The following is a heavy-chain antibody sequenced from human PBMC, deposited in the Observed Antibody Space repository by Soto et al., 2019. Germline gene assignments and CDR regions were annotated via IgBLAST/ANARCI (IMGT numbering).Heavy chain of an antibody. CDR2: ISAYNGNT. Sequence: ASVKVSCKASGYTFTSYGTSWVRQAPGQGLEWVGWISAYNGNTNYAQKLQGRVTMTTDTSTSTAYMELRSLRSDDTAVYYCARKAVAGPWAFDIWGQGTMVTVS. V-gene: IGHV1-18*01. CDR3: ARKAVAGPWAFDI. D-gene: IGHD6-19*01. J-gene: IGHJ3*02. CDR1: GYTFTSYG.